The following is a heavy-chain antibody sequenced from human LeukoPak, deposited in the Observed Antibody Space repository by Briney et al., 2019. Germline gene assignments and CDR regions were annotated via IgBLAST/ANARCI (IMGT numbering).Heavy chain of an antibody. CDR3: AKDTYYYDSSAYLGSDY. D-gene: IGHD3-22*01. CDR2: IRYDGSNK. Sequence: PGGSLRLSCAASGFNFSSYGMHWVRQAPGKGLEWVAFIRYDGSNKYYADSVKGRFTISRDNSKNTLYLQMNSLRAEDTAVYYCAKDTYYYDSSAYLGSDYWGQGTLVTVSS. CDR1: GFNFSSYG. J-gene: IGHJ4*02. V-gene: IGHV3-30*02.